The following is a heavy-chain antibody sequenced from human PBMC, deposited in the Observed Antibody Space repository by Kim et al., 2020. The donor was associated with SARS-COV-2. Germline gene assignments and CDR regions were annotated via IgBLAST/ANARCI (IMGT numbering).Heavy chain of an antibody. Sequence: GGSLRLSCAASGFTFDDYAMHWVRQAPGKGLEWVSGISWNSGSIGYADSVKGRFTISRDNAKNSLYLQMNSLRAEDTALYYCAKVGCGGDCYSRAFDIWGQGTMVPVSS. CDR1: GFTFDDYA. V-gene: IGHV3-9*01. J-gene: IGHJ3*02. D-gene: IGHD2-21*02. CDR2: ISWNSGSI. CDR3: AKVGCGGDCYSRAFDI.